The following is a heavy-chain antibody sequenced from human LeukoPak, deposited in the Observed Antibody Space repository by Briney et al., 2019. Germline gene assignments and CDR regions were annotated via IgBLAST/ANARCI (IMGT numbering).Heavy chain of an antibody. V-gene: IGHV1-69*05. J-gene: IGHJ5*02. CDR2: IIPIFGTA. CDR3: ARDPLFDP. CDR1: RGTLSSYA. Sequence: GASVTVSCKASRGTLSSYAGSWVRLAPGPRLEWMGGIIPIFGTASHVKKSQGRVTITTYETTSTAYMEVSTVYSEDTAVYWCARDPLFDPWGRGTLVTVSS.